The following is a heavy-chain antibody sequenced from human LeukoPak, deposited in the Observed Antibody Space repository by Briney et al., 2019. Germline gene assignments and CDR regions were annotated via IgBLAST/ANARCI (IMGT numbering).Heavy chain of an antibody. CDR3: AKRSHPTNSSSWYQRYWENFDY. J-gene: IGHJ4*02. Sequence: YYADSVKGRFTISRDNSKNTLYPQMNSLRAEDTAVYYCAKRSHPTNSSSWYQRYWENFDYWGPGTLVTVSS. V-gene: IGHV3-23*01. D-gene: IGHD6-13*01.